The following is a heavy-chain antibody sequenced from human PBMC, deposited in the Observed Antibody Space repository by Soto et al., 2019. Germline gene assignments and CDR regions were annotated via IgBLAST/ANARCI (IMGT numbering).Heavy chain of an antibody. CDR1: GYTFSDYY. V-gene: IGHV3-11*01. J-gene: IGHJ4*02. CDR2: IDTSGTKI. D-gene: IGHD3-3*01. CDR3: ASHYDMWSGYLSPVDY. Sequence: QVQLVESGGDLVKPGGSLRLSCAASGYTFSDYYMSWIRQAPGKGLEWISYIDTSGTKIYYADSVKGRFTITRDNAKNSLCMQMNIPRDEDTAVYYCASHYDMWSGYLSPVDYWGQGTLVTVSS.